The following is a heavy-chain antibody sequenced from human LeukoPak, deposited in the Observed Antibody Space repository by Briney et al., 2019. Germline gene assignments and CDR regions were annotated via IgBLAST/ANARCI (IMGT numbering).Heavy chain of an antibody. Sequence: ASVKVSCKASGYTFTSYGISWVRQAPGQGLEWMGWISAYNGNTNYAQKLQGRVTMTTDTSTSTAYMELRSLRSDDTAVYYCARDLYYDFWSGSNYYGMDVWGQGTTVTVSS. CDR1: GYTFTSYG. V-gene: IGHV1-18*01. CDR3: ARDLYYDFWSGSNYYGMDV. J-gene: IGHJ6*02. D-gene: IGHD3-3*01. CDR2: ISAYNGNT.